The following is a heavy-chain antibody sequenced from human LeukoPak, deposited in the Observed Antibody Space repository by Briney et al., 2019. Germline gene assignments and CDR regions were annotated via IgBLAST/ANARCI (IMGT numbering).Heavy chain of an antibody. J-gene: IGHJ4*02. CDR1: GFTFSNSW. V-gene: IGHV3-74*01. Sequence: SGGSLRLSCAASGFTFSNSWMNWVRHAPGKGLVWVSRINIDGSSANYADSVKGRFTISRDNAKNTLYLQMNSLRAEDTAVYYCAKWGYSYGPYWGQGTLVTVSS. CDR3: AKWGYSYGPY. D-gene: IGHD5-18*01. CDR2: INIDGSSA.